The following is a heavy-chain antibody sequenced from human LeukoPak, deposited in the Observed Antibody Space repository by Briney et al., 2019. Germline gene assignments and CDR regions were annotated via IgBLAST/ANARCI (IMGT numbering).Heavy chain of an antibody. CDR3: ARQAESRIAVAATGLYYFDH. J-gene: IGHJ4*02. CDR1: GGSISSTSYY. D-gene: IGHD6-19*01. Sequence: SETLSLTCTVSGGSISSTSYYWGWIRQPPGKGLEWIGTIYYTGSTYYNPSLKSRVTISVDRSKNQFSLKLRSVTAADTAVYYCARQAESRIAVAATGLYYFDHWGQGTLVTVSS. V-gene: IGHV4-39*01. CDR2: IYYTGST.